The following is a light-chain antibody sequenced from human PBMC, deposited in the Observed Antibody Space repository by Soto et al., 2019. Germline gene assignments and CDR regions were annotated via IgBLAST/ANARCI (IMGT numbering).Light chain of an antibody. CDR3: QQRSNWQT. CDR2: DAS. V-gene: IGKV3-11*01. Sequence: EIVLTQSPATLSLSPGERATLSCRASQSVSSYLAWNQQKPGQAPRLLIYDASNRATGIPARFSGSGSGTDFTLTISSLEPEDFAVYYCQQRSNWQTFGQGTKVDIK. CDR1: QSVSSY. J-gene: IGKJ1*01.